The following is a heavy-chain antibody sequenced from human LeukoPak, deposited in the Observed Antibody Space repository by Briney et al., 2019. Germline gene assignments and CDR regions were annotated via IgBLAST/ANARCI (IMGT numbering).Heavy chain of an antibody. CDR2: IHYSGST. J-gene: IGHJ4*02. CDR1: GGSISSHF. D-gene: IGHD1-26*01. CDR3: ARDGYSGSSLFDY. Sequence: SETLSLTCTVTGGSISSHFWSWIRQPPGKGLEWIGYIHYSGSTNYNPSLKSRVTISVDTSKNQFSLRLSSVTAADTAVYYCARDGYSGSSLFDYWGQGTLVTVSS. V-gene: IGHV4-59*11.